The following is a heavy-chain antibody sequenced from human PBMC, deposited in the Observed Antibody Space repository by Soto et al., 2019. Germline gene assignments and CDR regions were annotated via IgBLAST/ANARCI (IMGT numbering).Heavy chain of an antibody. CDR1: GFTFSSYW. CDR3: ARDYYNEGDFWSGPRDY. D-gene: IGHD3-3*01. J-gene: IGHJ4*02. Sequence: GGSLRLSCAASGFTFSSYWMSWVRQAPGKGLEWVANIKQDGSEKYYVDSVKGRFTISRDNAKNSLYLQMNSLRAEDTAVYYCARDYYNEGDFWSGPRDYWGQGTLVTVSS. CDR2: IKQDGSEK. V-gene: IGHV3-7*01.